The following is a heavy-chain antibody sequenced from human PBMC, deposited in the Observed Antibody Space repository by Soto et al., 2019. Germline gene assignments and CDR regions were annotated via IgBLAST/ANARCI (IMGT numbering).Heavy chain of an antibody. J-gene: IGHJ6*02. D-gene: IGHD3-10*01. CDR3: ARYGSGRYTYYYYYGMDV. Sequence: SETLSLTCAVYGGSFSGYYWSWIRQPPGKGLEWIGEINHSGSTNYNPSLKSRVTISVDTSKNQFSLKLSSVTAADTAVYYCARYGSGRYTYYYYYGMDVWGQGTTVTVSS. CDR2: INHSGST. CDR1: GGSFSGYY. V-gene: IGHV4-34*01.